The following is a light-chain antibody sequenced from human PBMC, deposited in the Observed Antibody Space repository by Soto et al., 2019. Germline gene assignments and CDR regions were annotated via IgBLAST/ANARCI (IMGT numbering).Light chain of an antibody. CDR3: QPSYGTPLP. CDR2: AAS. CDR1: QSISNY. V-gene: IGKV1-39*01. Sequence: DMEMTQSPSSLSAFVGDRVTITCRASQSISNYLNWYQHKPGKVPKLLIYAASSLQSGVPTRFSGSGSGTDFTLTINSLQPEDFATYYCQPSYGTPLPFGGGTKIEIK. J-gene: IGKJ4*01.